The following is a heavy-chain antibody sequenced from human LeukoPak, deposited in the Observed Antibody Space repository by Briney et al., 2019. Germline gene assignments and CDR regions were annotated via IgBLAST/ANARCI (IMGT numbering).Heavy chain of an antibody. CDR2: IYHSGST. Sequence: SETLSLTCAVSGYSISSGYYWGWIRQPPGKGLEWIGSIYHSGSTYYNPSLKSRVTISVDTSKHQFSLKLSSVTAADTAVYYCARQGLAAAGTGYFDYWGQGTLVTVSS. CDR1: GYSISSGYY. V-gene: IGHV4-38-2*01. CDR3: ARQGLAAAGTGYFDY. D-gene: IGHD6-13*01. J-gene: IGHJ4*02.